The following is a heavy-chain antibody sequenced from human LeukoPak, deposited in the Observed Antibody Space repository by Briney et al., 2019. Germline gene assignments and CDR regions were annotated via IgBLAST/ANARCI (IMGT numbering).Heavy chain of an antibody. D-gene: IGHD5-24*01. V-gene: IGHV1-2*04. CDR2: INPNSGGT. CDR3: ASVYKHGMDV. Sequence: GASVKVSCKASGYTFTGYYMHWVRQAPAQGLEWMGWINPNSGGTNYAQKFQGWVTMTRDTSISTVYMELSSLRSEDTAVYYCASVYKHGMDVWGQGTTVIVSS. CDR1: GYTFTGYY. J-gene: IGHJ6*02.